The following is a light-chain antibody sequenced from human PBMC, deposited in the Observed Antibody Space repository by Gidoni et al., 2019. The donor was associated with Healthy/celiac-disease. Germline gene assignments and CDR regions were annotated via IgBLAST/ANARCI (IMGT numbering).Light chain of an antibody. J-gene: IGKJ1*01. CDR2: WAY. V-gene: IGKV4-1*01. CDR1: QSVLYSSNNKNY. Sequence: VLTQSPDSLSMSLGERATINCKSSQSVLYSSNNKNYLAWYQQKPGQPPKLLIYWAYTRESGVTDRYSGSGSGTDFTLTISSLQAEDVAVYYCQQYYSNPQTFGQGTKVEIK. CDR3: QQYYSNPQT.